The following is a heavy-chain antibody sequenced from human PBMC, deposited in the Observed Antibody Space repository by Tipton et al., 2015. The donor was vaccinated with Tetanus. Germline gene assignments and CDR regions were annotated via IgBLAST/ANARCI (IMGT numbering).Heavy chain of an antibody. CDR1: GYTVTGHY. CDR2: INPNSGGT. J-gene: IGHJ4*02. Sequence: QLVQSGAEVKKPGASVKVSCKASGYTVTGHYMHWVRQTPGQGLEWMGWINPNSGGTNYAQKFQGRVTMTRDTSISTAYMELSRLRSDDTAVYYCARSGWEREWELLDNWGQGTLVTVSS. CDR3: ARSGWEREWELLDN. V-gene: IGHV1-2*02. D-gene: IGHD1-26*01.